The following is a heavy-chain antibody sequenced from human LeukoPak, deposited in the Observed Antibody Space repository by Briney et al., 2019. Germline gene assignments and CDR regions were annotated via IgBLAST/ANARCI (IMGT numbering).Heavy chain of an antibody. Sequence: GGSLRLSCAASGFAFSDYSINWVRQAPGKGLEWVSSISSRSTYIYYADSVKGRFTISRDNAKNSMYLQMNDLRAEDTAIYYCARFRREGFNYNDYWGQGTLVTVSS. D-gene: IGHD5-24*01. V-gene: IGHV3-21*01. CDR3: ARFRREGFNYNDY. J-gene: IGHJ4*02. CDR1: GFAFSDYS. CDR2: ISSRSTYI.